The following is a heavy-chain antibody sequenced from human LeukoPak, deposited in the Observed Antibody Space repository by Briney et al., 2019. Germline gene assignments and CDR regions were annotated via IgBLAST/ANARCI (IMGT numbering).Heavy chain of an antibody. D-gene: IGHD3-22*01. CDR3: VRSAFYDSSRFDAFDI. CDR1: GGSMRSHY. CDR2: ISYTGST. J-gene: IGHJ3*02. V-gene: IGHV4-59*08. Sequence: SETLSLTCTVSGGSMRSHYWNWIRQPPGTGLEWIGYISYTGSTNYNPSLMSRLTMSVDTSNHHFSVRLSSVIAADTAVYYCVRSAFYDSSRFDAFDIWGQGTPVTVSS.